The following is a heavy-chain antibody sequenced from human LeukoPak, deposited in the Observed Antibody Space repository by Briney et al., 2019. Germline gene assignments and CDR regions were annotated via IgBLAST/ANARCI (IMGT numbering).Heavy chain of an antibody. D-gene: IGHD5-18*01. CDR1: GFTFSSYG. CDR3: ANQDTATVSS. J-gene: IGHJ4*02. CDR2: IRYDGSNK. V-gene: IGHV3-30*02. Sequence: GGSLRLSCVASGFTFSSYGMHWVRQAPGKGLEWVAFIRYDGSNKYYADSVKGRFTISRDNSKNTLYLQMNSLRAEDTAVYYCANQDTATVSSWGQGTLVTVSS.